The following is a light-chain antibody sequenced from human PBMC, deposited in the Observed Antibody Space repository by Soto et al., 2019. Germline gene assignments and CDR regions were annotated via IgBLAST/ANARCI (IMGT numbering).Light chain of an antibody. V-gene: IGKV1-5*03. CDR2: KAS. CDR1: QSISSW. CDR3: QEYNAYSMT. Sequence: PSTLSAYVGDSVTITCRASQSISSWLAWYQQKPGKAPKLPIYKASTLETGVPSRFSGSGAGTEFTLRRSSLQTDGCGTYYCQEYNAYSMTFGQGTRLEIK. J-gene: IGKJ5*01.